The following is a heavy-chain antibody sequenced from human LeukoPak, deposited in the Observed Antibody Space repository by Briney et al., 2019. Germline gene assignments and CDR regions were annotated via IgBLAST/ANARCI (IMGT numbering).Heavy chain of an antibody. CDR2: IYYSGST. J-gene: IGHJ4*02. V-gene: IGHV4-59*01. CDR3: ARVPTVTQGAYYFDY. D-gene: IGHD4-17*01. CDR1: GGSISSYY. Sequence: SETLSLTCTVSGGSISSYYWSWIRQPPGKGLEWIGYIYYSGSTNYNPSLKSRVTISVDTSKNQFSLKLSSVTAADTAVYYCARVPTVTQGAYYFDYWGQGTLATVSS.